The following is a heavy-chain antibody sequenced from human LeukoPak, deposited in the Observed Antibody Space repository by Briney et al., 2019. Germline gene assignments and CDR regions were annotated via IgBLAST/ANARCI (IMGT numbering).Heavy chain of an antibody. D-gene: IGHD5-24*01. V-gene: IGHV3-21*01. J-gene: IGHJ4*02. Sequence: PGGSLRLSCAASGFTFSSYSMNWVRQAPGKGLEWVSSISSSSSYIYYADSVKGRFTISRDNAKNSLYLQMNSLRAEDTAVYYCARANDGYNLYFDYWGQGTLVTVSS. CDR2: ISSSSSYI. CDR1: GFTFSSYS. CDR3: ARANDGYNLYFDY.